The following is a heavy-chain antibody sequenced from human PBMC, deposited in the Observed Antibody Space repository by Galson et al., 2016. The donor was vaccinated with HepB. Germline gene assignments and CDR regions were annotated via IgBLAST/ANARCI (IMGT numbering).Heavy chain of an antibody. J-gene: IGHJ4*02. V-gene: IGHV3-66*01. CDR2: IYSGGET. Sequence: SLRLSCAASGVTVSNNYMSWVRQAPGRGLEWVSVIYSGGETYYADSVKGRLTISRDNSKNTVFLQMNSLRAEDTAVYYCARDTWTWNGGQGTRVTVSS. D-gene: IGHD3/OR15-3a*01. CDR3: ARDTWTWN. CDR1: GVTVSNNY.